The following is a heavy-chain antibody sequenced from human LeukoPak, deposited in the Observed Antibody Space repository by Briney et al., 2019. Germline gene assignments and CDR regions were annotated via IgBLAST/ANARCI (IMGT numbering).Heavy chain of an antibody. CDR1: GFTVSSNY. CDR2: ISSSSSYI. CDR3: ARGTQQLVTDFDY. J-gene: IGHJ4*02. Sequence: GGSLRLSCAASGFTVSSNYMSWVRQAPGKGLEWVSSISSSSSYIYYADSVKGRFTISRDNAKNSLYLQMNSLRAEDTAVYYCARGTQQLVTDFDYWGQGTLVTVSS. V-gene: IGHV3-21*01. D-gene: IGHD6-13*01.